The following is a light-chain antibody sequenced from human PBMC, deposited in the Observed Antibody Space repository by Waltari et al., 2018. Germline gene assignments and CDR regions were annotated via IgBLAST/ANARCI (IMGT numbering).Light chain of an antibody. J-gene: IGKJ1*01. Sequence: DIVMTQSPDSLAVSLGERATIYCQSSQSLLYSSNNKNYLAWYQQKPGQPPKLLIYWASTRESGVPDRFSGSGSGTDFTLTISSLQAEDVAVYYCQEYYTTWTFGPGTKVEIK. CDR1: QSLLYSSNNKNY. CDR3: QEYYTTWT. CDR2: WAS. V-gene: IGKV4-1*01.